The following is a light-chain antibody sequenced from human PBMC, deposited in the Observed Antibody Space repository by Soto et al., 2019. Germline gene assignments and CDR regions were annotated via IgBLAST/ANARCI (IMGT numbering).Light chain of an antibody. CDR1: QSVSYW. V-gene: IGKV1-5*01. J-gene: IGKJ3*01. Sequence: DIQMTQSPSTLSASVGDRVTITCRASQSVSYWLAWYQQKPGMAPKLLIHDASSLESGVPSRFRGSGSGKEFPLSISSLQPDDFATYYCQQYGFYFGPGTKVEI. CDR3: QQYGFY. CDR2: DAS.